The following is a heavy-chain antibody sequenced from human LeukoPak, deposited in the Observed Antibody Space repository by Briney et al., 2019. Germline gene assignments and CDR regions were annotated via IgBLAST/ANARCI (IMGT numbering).Heavy chain of an antibody. Sequence: GGSLRLSCAASGFTLNDYGMSWVRQAPGKGLEWVAGVNWNGGSTDYADSLKGRFTISRDNAKNSLYLQMNSLRAEDTAFYYCARDGRSGWYTDQRGQGTLVTVSS. D-gene: IGHD6-19*01. CDR3: ARDGRSGWYTDQ. J-gene: IGHJ4*02. CDR2: VNWNGGST. CDR1: GFTLNDYG. V-gene: IGHV3-20*04.